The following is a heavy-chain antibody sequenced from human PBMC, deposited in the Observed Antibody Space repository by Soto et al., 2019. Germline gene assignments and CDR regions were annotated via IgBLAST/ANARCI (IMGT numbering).Heavy chain of an antibody. J-gene: IGHJ4*02. CDR1: GFAVSSSY. Sequence: GGSLRLSCAASGFAVSSSYMTWVRQPPGKGLEWVSVIYSGGSTYYADSVKGRFTISRDNSENTLYLQMNSLRAEDTAVYYCARGKQQLAFDYWGQGTLVTVSS. CDR2: IYSGGST. D-gene: IGHD6-13*01. CDR3: ARGKQQLAFDY. V-gene: IGHV3-53*01.